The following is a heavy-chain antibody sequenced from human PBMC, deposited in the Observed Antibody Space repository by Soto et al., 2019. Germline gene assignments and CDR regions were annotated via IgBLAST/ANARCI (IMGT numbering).Heavy chain of an antibody. J-gene: IGHJ5*02. Sequence: SHTLSLTCAISGYSVSSNTAPLNWIRQSPSRGLEWLGRTYFRSKWYNDYAVSVKSRIIIDPDTSNNQFSLQLNSVTPEDTAVYFCAKGDNLGPKTGYAFDPWGQGIMVTVSS. CDR1: GYSVSSNTAP. CDR3: AKGDNLGPKTGYAFDP. V-gene: IGHV6-1*01. CDR2: TYFRSKWYN. D-gene: IGHD5-12*01.